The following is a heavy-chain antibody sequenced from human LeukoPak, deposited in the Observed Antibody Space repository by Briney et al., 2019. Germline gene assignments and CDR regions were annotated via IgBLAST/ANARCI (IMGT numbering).Heavy chain of an antibody. J-gene: IGHJ6*02. Sequence: ASVKVSCKASGYTFTSYGISWVRQAPGQGLEWMGWISAYNGNTNYAQKLQGRLTMTTDTSTSTAYMELRSLRSDDTAVYYCARDHHYGSGSYYNLYYCYGMDVSGQGTTVTVSS. CDR1: GYTFTSYG. D-gene: IGHD3-10*01. V-gene: IGHV1-18*01. CDR2: ISAYNGNT. CDR3: ARDHHYGSGSYYNLYYCYGMDV.